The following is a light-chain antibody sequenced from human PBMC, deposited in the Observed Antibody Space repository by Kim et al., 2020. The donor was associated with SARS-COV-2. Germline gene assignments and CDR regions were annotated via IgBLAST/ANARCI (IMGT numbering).Light chain of an antibody. CDR2: DVF. V-gene: IGKV3-11*01. J-gene: IGKJ2*01. CDR1: QSIGTY. Sequence: LTQSPATLSLSPGERATLSCTASQSIGTYLAWYQHKPGQAPRLLIYDVFTRAPGVPARFSGSGSGTDFTLTISVVEPEDFAVYYCQQRSHWHPRYTFGQGTKLEI. CDR3: QQRSHWHPRYT.